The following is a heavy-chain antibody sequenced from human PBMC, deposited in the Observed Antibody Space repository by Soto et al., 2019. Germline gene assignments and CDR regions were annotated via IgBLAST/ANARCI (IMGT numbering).Heavy chain of an antibody. Sequence: QVQLQESGPGLVKPSQTLSLTCTVSGGSISSGGYYWSWIRQHPGKGLEWIGYIYYSGSTYYNPSLKSRVTIPVATSKNQFSLKLRSVTAADTAVYYCARDRGYGDSHYHQIPFDYWGQGTLVTVSS. CDR2: IYYSGST. D-gene: IGHD4-17*01. CDR1: GGSISSGGYY. V-gene: IGHV4-31*03. CDR3: ARDRGYGDSHYHQIPFDY. J-gene: IGHJ4*02.